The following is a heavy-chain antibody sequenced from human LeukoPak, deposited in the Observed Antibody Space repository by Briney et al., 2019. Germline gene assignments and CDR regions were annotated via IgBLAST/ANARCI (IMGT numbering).Heavy chain of an antibody. Sequence: PGGSLRLSCAASRFTFSTFGMTWVRQAPGKGLEWVAAISGNGFSTHYAQTVRGRFTISRDNGETKLYLQMNRLRADDTAVYYFGKEKAGTTDSLYYFGMDVWGQGTTVSVSS. CDR3: GKEKAGTTDSLYYFGMDV. V-gene: IGHV3-23*01. D-gene: IGHD1-7*01. CDR2: ISGNGFST. J-gene: IGHJ6*02. CDR1: RFTFSTFG.